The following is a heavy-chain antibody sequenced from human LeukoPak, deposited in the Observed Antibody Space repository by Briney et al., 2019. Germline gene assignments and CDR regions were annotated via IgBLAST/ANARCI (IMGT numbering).Heavy chain of an antibody. CDR3: AKDMGPLGTIWLDY. Sequence: GGSLRLSCVASGFTFDEYAKHWVRRAPGKSLEWVSLISGDGSKKHYADSVKGRFTISRDNSKNSLFLQVNSLRTEDTALYYCAKDMGPLGTIWLDYWGQGTLVSVSS. CDR2: ISGDGSKK. V-gene: IGHV3-43*02. D-gene: IGHD3-3*01. CDR1: GFTFDEYA. J-gene: IGHJ4*02.